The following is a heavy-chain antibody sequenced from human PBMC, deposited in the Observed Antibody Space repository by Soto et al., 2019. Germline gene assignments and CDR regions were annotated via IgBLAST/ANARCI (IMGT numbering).Heavy chain of an antibody. Sequence: ASVKVSCKAPGYAFTSYYVNWVRQARGQGLAWMGVMHPQAGSTAYAQNFKGKVTLTSATSASTVDMEVSSMTSEDTAMYYCARSSGGNFGISIEGTNWFAPWAQGTLVTVSS. CDR2: MHPQAGST. CDR3: ARSSGGNFGISIEGTNWFAP. J-gene: IGHJ5*02. CDR1: GYAFTSYY. V-gene: IGHV1-46*01. D-gene: IGHD1-26*01.